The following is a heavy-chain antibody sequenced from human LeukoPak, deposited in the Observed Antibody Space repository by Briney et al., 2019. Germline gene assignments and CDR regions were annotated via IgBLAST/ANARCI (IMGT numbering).Heavy chain of an antibody. CDR2: IRYDGSNT. D-gene: IGHD3-16*01. J-gene: IGHJ4*02. CDR3: ARQESRNYQYEGLDY. V-gene: IGHV3-30*02. CDR1: GFIFSSYG. Sequence: GGSLRLSCAASGFIFSSYGMHWVRQAPGKGLEWVAFIRYDGSNTYYADSVKGRFTISRDNSKNTLYLQMNSLRPDDTAIYSCARQESRNYQYEGLDYWGQGNLVTVSS.